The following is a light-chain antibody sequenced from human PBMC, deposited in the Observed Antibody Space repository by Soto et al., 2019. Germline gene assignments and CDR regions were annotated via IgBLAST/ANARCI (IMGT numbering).Light chain of an antibody. CDR2: KVS. Sequence: DVVLTQTPLCLPVTLGQPASISCSSNQSLVHSDGIAYFSWFQQRPGRSPRRLIYKVSSRDSGVPARFSGSGSGTDFALKISRVEAEDVGVYYCMQGTHLLITFAQGTRLEIK. CDR1: QSLVHSDGIAY. V-gene: IGKV2-30*02. J-gene: IGKJ5*01. CDR3: MQGTHLLIT.